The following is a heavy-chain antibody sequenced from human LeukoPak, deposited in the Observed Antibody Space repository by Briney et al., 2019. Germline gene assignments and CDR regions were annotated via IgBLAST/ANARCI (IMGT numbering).Heavy chain of an antibody. CDR3: ARAIVEDAFDI. CDR1: GFTFSSYA. J-gene: IGHJ3*02. D-gene: IGHD3-22*01. Sequence: GGSLRLSCAASGFTFSSYAMSWVRQAPGKGLVWVSRINSDGSSTSYADSVKGRFTISRDNAKNTLYLQMNSLRAEDTAVYYCARAIVEDAFDIWGQGTMVTVSS. V-gene: IGHV3-74*01. CDR2: INSDGSST.